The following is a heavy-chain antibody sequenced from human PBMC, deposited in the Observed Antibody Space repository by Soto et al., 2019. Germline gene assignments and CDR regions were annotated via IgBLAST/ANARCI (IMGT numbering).Heavy chain of an antibody. Sequence: EVQLVESGGDLVQPGGSLRLSCAASGFTFSSYWMAWVRQSPGKGLEWVASMNQHGSDIQYVDSVRGRFTISRDNARNLLSRQRNNLRVEDTAVYYCATDTYCPGTCYRGHGNWGQGTLVTVTS. CDR3: ATDTYCPGTCYRGHGN. CDR1: GFTFSSYW. D-gene: IGHD2-8*02. V-gene: IGHV3-7*03. CDR2: MNQHGSDI. J-gene: IGHJ4*02.